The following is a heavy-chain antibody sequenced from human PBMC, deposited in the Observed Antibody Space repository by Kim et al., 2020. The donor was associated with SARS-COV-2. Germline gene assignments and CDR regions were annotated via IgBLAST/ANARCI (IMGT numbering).Heavy chain of an antibody. D-gene: IGHD3-10*01. Sequence: SVKVSCKASGGTFSSYAISWVRQAPGQGLEWMGGIIPIFGTANYAQKFQGRVTITADESTSTAYMELSSLRSEDTAVYYCATPELDMVRGASHDYYYYYGMDVWGQGTTVTVSS. CDR2: IIPIFGTA. CDR1: GGTFSSYA. CDR3: ATPELDMVRGASHDYYYYYGMDV. J-gene: IGHJ6*02. V-gene: IGHV1-69*13.